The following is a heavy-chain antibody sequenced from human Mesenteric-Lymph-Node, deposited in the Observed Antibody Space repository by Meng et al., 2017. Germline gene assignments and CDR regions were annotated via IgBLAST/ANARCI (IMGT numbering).Heavy chain of an antibody. CDR1: GGSFSGYY. CDR3: ARTDPVQPFDY. J-gene: IGHJ4*02. Sequence: SETLSLTCAVYGGSFSGYYWSWIRQPPGKGLEWIGEINHSGSTNYNPSLKSRVTISVDTSKNQFSLKLSSVTAADTAVYYCARTDPVQPFDYWGQGTLVTVSS. CDR2: INHSGST. V-gene: IGHV4-34*09.